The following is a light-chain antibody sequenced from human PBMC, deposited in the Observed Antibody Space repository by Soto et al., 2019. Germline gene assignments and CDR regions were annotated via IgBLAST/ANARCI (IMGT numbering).Light chain of an antibody. J-gene: IGKJ2*01. Sequence: EIVLTQSPGTLSLSPGERATLSCRASQSVSSSYLAWYQQKLGQAPRLLIYGASSRATGIPARVSGSGSGTDFTLTISRLETEDFAVYYCQQYGSSRNTFGQGTKLEIK. CDR2: GAS. V-gene: IGKV3-20*01. CDR3: QQYGSSRNT. CDR1: QSVSSSY.